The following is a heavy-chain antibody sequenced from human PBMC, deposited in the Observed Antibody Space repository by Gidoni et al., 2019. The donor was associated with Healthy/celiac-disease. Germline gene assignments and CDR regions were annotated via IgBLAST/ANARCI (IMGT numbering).Heavy chain of an antibody. V-gene: IGHV3-33*01. CDR1: SYG. D-gene: IGHD6-6*01. J-gene: IGHJ4*02. CDR3: ARDLGGSSAAFDY. CDR2: IWYDGSNK. Sequence: SYGMHWVRQAPGKGLEWVAVIWYDGSNKYYADSVKGRFTISRDNSKNTLYLQMNSLRAEDTAVYYCARDLGGSSAAFDYWGQGTLVTVSS.